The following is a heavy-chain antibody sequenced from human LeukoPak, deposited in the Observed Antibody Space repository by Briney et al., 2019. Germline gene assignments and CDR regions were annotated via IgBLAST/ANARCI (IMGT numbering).Heavy chain of an antibody. Sequence: SVKVSCKASGGTFSSYAISWVRQAPGQGLEWMGGIIPIFGTANYAQKFQGRVTITADESTSTAYMELSSLRSKDTAVYYCARVGYDSSGYSYWGQGTLVTVSS. V-gene: IGHV1-69*13. D-gene: IGHD3-22*01. J-gene: IGHJ4*02. CDR2: IIPIFGTA. CDR1: GGTFSSYA. CDR3: ARVGYDSSGYSY.